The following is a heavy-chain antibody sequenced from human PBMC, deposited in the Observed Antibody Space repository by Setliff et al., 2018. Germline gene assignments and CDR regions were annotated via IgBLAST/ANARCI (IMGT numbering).Heavy chain of an antibody. CDR1: GYTFINYD. CDR2: MNPNSGKT. J-gene: IGHJ4*02. D-gene: IGHD3-10*01. V-gene: IGHV1-8*01. Sequence: ASVKVSCKASGYTFINYDINWVRQATGQGLEWMGWMNPNSGKTGYAQKFQGRVTKTRNTSISTAYMELSSLRSDDTAVYYCARSFYGCFNYWGQGTLVTVSS. CDR3: ARSFYGCFNY.